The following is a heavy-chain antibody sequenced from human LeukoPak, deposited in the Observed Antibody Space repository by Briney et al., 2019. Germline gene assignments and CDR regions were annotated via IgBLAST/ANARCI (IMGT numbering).Heavy chain of an antibody. V-gene: IGHV3-15*01. Sequence: PGGSLRLSCAASGFTFSNAWMSWVRQAPGKGLEWVGRIKSKTDGGTTDYAAPVKGRFTISRDDSKNTLYLQMNSLKTEDTAVYYCTTDPLNIVVVPAAIDYWGQGTLVTVSS. CDR1: GFTFSNAW. D-gene: IGHD2-2*01. CDR3: TTDPLNIVVVPAAIDY. J-gene: IGHJ4*02. CDR2: IKSKTDGGTT.